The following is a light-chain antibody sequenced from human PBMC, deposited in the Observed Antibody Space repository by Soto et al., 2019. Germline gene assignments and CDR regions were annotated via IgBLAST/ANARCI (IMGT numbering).Light chain of an antibody. CDR2: DVS. CDR1: SSDVGGYNY. V-gene: IGLV2-14*01. CDR3: SSYTSSSTPGYV. J-gene: IGLJ1*01. Sequence: QSALTRPASVSGSPGQSITISCTGTSSDVGGYNYVSWYQQHPGKAPKLMIYDVSNRPSGVSNRFSGSKSGNTASLTISGLQAEDEADYYCSSYTSSSTPGYVFGTGTKLTVL.